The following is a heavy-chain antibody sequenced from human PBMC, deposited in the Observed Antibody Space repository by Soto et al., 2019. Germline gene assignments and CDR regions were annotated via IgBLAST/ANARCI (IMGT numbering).Heavy chain of an antibody. CDR3: AKPRSSLEWPPFEP. CDR1: GCTFRSYG. D-gene: IGHD3-3*01. V-gene: IGHV3-30*18. Sequence: QVKLVESGGGVVQTGRSRRLSCVTSGCTFRSYGMHWVRQSPDKGLEWVAVIKSDGTTADYIESVKGRFFISRDNSKKTLYLQMNNLRPEDTGIYYCAKPRSSLEWPPFEPWGQGTLVNVSS. CDR2: IKSDGTTA. J-gene: IGHJ5*02.